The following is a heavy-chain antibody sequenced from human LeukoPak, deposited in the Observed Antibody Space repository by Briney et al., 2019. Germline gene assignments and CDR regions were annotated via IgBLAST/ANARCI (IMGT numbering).Heavy chain of an antibody. J-gene: IGHJ5*02. CDR2: ISAYNGNT. CDR3: AREKKYYYDRNWFDP. CDR1: GYTFTSYG. D-gene: IGHD3-22*01. Sequence: GASVTVSCKASGYTFTSYGISWVRQAPGQGLEWMGWISAYNGNTNYAQKLQGRVTMTTDTSTSTAYMELRSLRSDDTAVYYCAREKKYYYDRNWFDPWGQGTLVTVSS. V-gene: IGHV1-18*01.